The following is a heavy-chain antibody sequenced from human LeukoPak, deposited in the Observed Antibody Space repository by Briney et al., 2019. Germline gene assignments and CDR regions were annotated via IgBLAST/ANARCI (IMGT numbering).Heavy chain of an antibody. Sequence: ASVTVSCKTSGYTFTTYDINWVRQAPGQGLEWMGRSSAYNGYTNYGQKLQGRVTMTTDTSTSTAYMELRSLRSDDTAVYYCARVGTGTRSFDYWGQGTLVTVSS. CDR1: GYTFTTYD. CDR2: SSAYNGYT. V-gene: IGHV1-18*01. J-gene: IGHJ4*02. CDR3: ARVGTGTRSFDY. D-gene: IGHD1/OR15-1a*01.